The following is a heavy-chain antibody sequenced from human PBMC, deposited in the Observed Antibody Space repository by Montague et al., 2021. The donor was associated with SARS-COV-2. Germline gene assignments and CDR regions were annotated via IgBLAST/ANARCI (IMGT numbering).Heavy chain of an antibody. CDR3: ARDLKPPGDILTCYLPYYYYMDV. D-gene: IGHD3-9*01. J-gene: IGHJ6*03. CDR1: GDSVSSNSAA. V-gene: IGHV6-1*01. Sequence: CAISGDSVSSNSAAWSWIRQSPSRGLEWLGRTYYRSKWYNDYAVSVKSRITINPDTSKNQFSLQLNSVTPEDTTVYYCARDLKPPGDILTCYLPYYYYMDVWGKGTTVTVSS. CDR2: TYYRSKWYN.